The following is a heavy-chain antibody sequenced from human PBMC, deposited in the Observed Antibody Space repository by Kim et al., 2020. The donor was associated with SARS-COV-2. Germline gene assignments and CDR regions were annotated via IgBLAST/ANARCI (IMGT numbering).Heavy chain of an antibody. D-gene: IGHD3-16*01. J-gene: IGHJ4*02. V-gene: IGHV4-39*01. CDR2: IYYSGST. CDR3: ARHVGGYDYVWGSWGFDY. CDR1: GGSISSSSYY. Sequence: SETLSLTCTVSGGSISSSSYYWGWIRQPPGKGLEWIGSIYYSGSTYYNPSLKSRVTISVDTSKNQFSLKLSSVTAADTAVYYCARHVGGYDYVWGSWGFDYWGQGTLVTVSS.